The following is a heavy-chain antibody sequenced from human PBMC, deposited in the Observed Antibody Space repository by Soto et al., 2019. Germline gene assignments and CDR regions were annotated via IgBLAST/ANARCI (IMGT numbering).Heavy chain of an antibody. V-gene: IGHV1-18*01. CDR1: GYTFTSYG. CDR3: ASGSSSWYEYYYYYKDV. J-gene: IGHJ6*03. Sequence: QVQLVQSGAEVKKPGASVKVSCKASGYTFTSYGISWVRQAPGQGLEWMGWISAYNGNTNYAKKLQVKFTMTTDTCKGTAYMELKNLRYDDTAVYDCASGSSSWYEYYYYYKDVWGKGTTVTDSS. D-gene: IGHD6-13*01. CDR2: ISAYNGNT.